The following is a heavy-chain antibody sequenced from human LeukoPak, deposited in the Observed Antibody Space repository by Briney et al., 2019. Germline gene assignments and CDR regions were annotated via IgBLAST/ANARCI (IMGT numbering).Heavy chain of an antibody. CDR1: GGSISSYY. CDR3: ARDVGFFDIDY. J-gene: IGHJ4*02. D-gene: IGHD3-9*01. V-gene: IGHV4-59*12. Sequence: KPSETLSLTCTVSGGSISSYYWSWIRQPPGKGLEWIGSIHYSGSTYYIPSLKSRITISLDMSKNQYSLKLTSVTAADTAVYYCARDVGFFDIDYWGQGILVTVSS. CDR2: IHYSGST.